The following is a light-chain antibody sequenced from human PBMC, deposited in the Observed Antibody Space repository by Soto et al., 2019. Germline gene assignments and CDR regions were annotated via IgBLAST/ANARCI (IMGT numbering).Light chain of an antibody. CDR3: XQXXXSVMYT. J-gene: IGKJ2*01. Sequence: EIVLTQSPGTLSLSPGERATLSCRASQSVRXSFFAWYQQKPGQAPRLLIYDVSVRATGIPDRFSGSGSGTDFTLTINRLEPEXXAVYYXXQXXXSVMYTXXQGTKLEIK. CDR1: QSVRXSF. V-gene: IGKV3-20*01. CDR2: DVS.